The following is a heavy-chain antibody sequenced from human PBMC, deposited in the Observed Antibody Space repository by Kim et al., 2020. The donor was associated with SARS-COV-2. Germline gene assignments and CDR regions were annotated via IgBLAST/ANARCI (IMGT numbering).Heavy chain of an antibody. J-gene: IGHJ5*01. Sequence: SETLSLTCTVSGGSITSSNYYWGWIRQPPGKGLGWIGSIYYSGNTYYKPPVKSRVTISVDTSKNQSLLNLKFMTAAATAFYYCAISTPHCSGGFCFPNW. D-gene: IGHD2-15*01. CDR1: GGSITSSNYY. V-gene: IGHV4-39*01. CDR2: IYYSGNT. CDR3: AISTPHCSGGFCFPNW.